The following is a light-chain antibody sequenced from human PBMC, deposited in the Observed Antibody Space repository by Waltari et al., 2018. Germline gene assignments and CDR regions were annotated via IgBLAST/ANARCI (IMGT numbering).Light chain of an antibody. CDR3: AAWDDSLDVWV. J-gene: IGLJ3*02. V-gene: IGLV1-44*01. Sequence: QSVLTQPPSASGPPGQRVSFSCYGTSSNIGSNSANWYPHLPGPAPKLLIHTNNHRPSGVPDRFSGSKSGTSASLAISGLRSEDEADYFCAAWDDSLDVWVFGGGTKLTVL. CDR2: TNN. CDR1: SSNIGSNS.